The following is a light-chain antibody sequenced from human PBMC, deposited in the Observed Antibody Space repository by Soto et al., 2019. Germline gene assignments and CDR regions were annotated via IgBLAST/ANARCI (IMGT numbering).Light chain of an antibody. V-gene: IGKV3-15*01. CDR2: DTS. CDR1: QTVSSN. Sequence: EIVMTQSPATLSVSPGERATLSCGASQTVSSNLAWYQQKPGQAPRLLIYDTSTRATGIPARFSGSGSGTEFTLTISSLQSEDFAVYYCQQYNNWPPLTFGGGTKVDIK. CDR3: QQYNNWPPLT. J-gene: IGKJ4*01.